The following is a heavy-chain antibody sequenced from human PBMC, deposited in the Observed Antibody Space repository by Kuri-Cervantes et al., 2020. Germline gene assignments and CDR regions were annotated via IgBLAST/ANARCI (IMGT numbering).Heavy chain of an antibody. D-gene: IGHD3-10*01. V-gene: IGHV1-2*04. CDR2: INPNSGGT. Sequence: ASVKVSCKASGYTFTGYYMHWVRQAPGQGLEWMGWINPNSGGTNYAQKFQGWVTMTEDTSTDTAYMELSSLRSEDTAVYYYATCTVRGVPGYYYYGMDVWGQGTTVTVSS. CDR3: ATCTVRGVPGYYYYGMDV. J-gene: IGHJ6*02. CDR1: GYTFTGYY.